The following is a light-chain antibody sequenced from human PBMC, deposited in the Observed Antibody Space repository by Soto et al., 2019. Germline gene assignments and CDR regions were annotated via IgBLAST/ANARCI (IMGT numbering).Light chain of an antibody. CDR2: GAS. J-gene: IGKJ2*01. CDR1: QSVSSSY. CDR3: QQYGSSPGT. V-gene: IGKV3-20*01. Sequence: ELVLTKSPGTLSLSPGERATLSCRASQSVSSSYLAWYQQKPGQAPRLLIYGASSRATGIPDRFSGSGSGTDFTLTISRLEPEDFAVYYCQQYGSSPGTFGQGTKLESK.